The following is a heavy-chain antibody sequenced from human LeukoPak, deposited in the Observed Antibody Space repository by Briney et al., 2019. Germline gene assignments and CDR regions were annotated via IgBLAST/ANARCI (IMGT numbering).Heavy chain of an antibody. Sequence: SETLSLTCAVYGGSFSGYYWSWIRQPPGKGLEWIGEINHSGSTNYNPSLKSRVTISVDTSKNQFSLKLSSVTAADTAVYYCASRITMVRGVTDINWFDPWGQGTLVTVS. V-gene: IGHV4-34*01. J-gene: IGHJ5*02. D-gene: IGHD3-10*01. CDR1: GGSFSGYY. CDR2: INHSGST. CDR3: ASRITMVRGVTDINWFDP.